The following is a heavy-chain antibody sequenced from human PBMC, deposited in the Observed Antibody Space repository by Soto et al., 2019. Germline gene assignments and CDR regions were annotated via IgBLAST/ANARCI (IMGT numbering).Heavy chain of an antibody. CDR2: IYYSVRT. CDR3: VREFSNSPVYFDA. V-gene: IGHV4-30-4*01. D-gene: IGHD6-6*01. CDR1: GGSISSDVYY. Sequence: PSETLSLTCNVSGGSISSDVYYWSWIRQPPGEGLGWIGYIYYSVRTHSNPSLESRLTISIATSKDQFSLILNSVTAADRAVYYCVREFSNSPVYFDAWGPGTLVTVSS. J-gene: IGHJ4*02.